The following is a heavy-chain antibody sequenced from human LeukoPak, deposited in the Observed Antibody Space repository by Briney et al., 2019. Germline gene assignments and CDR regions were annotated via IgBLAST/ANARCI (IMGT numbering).Heavy chain of an antibody. CDR3: AISTVIAPEFDS. D-gene: IGHD2-21*01. CDR2: IHYTGNT. V-gene: IGHV4-59*01. J-gene: IGHJ4*02. CDR1: GGSISSFY. Sequence: PSETLSLTCTVSGGSISSFYWNCIRQPPGKALEGIGHIHYTGNTNYNPSLKSRVTISVDTSKNQFSLYLSSVTAAETAVSYCAISTVIAPEFDSWGQGTLVTVSS.